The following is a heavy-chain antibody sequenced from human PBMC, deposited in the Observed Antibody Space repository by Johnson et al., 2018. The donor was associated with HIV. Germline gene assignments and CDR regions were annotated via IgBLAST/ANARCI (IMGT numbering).Heavy chain of an antibody. D-gene: IGHD3-10*01. Sequence: QMLLVESGGGVVQPGRSLRLSCAASGFTFSSYVMHWVLQAPGKGLEGVAVISFDGSNEYYADSVKGRFTISRDNSKNTLYLQMNSLRAEDTALYYCAKDASRGHDVFDVWGQGTMVTVSS. J-gene: IGHJ3*01. CDR1: GFTFSSYV. CDR2: ISFDGSNE. CDR3: AKDASRGHDVFDV. V-gene: IGHV3-30*04.